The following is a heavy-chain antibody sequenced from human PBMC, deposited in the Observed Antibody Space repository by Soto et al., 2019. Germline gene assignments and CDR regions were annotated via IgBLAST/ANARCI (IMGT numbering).Heavy chain of an antibody. Sequence: GGSLRLSCAASGFTFSSYGMHWVRQAPGKGLEWVAVIWYDGSNKYYADSVKGRFTISRDNSKNTLYLQMNSLRAEDTAVYYCARGPYDSAHRYYFDYWGQGTLVTVSS. D-gene: IGHD3-22*01. CDR2: IWYDGSNK. CDR1: GFTFSSYG. V-gene: IGHV3-33*01. J-gene: IGHJ4*02. CDR3: ARGPYDSAHRYYFDY.